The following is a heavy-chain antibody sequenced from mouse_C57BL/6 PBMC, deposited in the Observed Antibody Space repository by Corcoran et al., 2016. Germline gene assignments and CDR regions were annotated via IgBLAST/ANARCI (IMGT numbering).Heavy chain of an antibody. V-gene: IGHV1-26*01. D-gene: IGHD1-1*01. CDR2: INPNNGGT. CDR3: ARDEDYGSSLMDY. J-gene: IGHJ4*01. Sequence: EVQLQQSGPELVKPGASVKISCKASGYTFTDYYMNWVKQSHGKSLEWIGDINPNNGGTSYNQKFKGKATLTVDKSSSTAYMELRSLTSEDSAVYYCARDEDYGSSLMDYWGQGTSVTVSS. CDR1: GYTFTDYY.